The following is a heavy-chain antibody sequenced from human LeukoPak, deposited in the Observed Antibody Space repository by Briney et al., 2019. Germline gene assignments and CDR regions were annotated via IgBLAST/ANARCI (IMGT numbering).Heavy chain of an antibody. J-gene: IGHJ4*02. CDR1: GGSISSYY. D-gene: IGHD7-27*01. CDR3: ARASNRGLLDY. CDR2: INHSGST. Sequence: TSETLSLTCTVSGGSISSYYWSWIRQPPGKGLEWIGEINHSGSTNYNPSLKSRVTISVDTSKNQFSLKLSSVTAADTAVYYCARASNRGLLDYWGQGTLVTVSS. V-gene: IGHV4-34*01.